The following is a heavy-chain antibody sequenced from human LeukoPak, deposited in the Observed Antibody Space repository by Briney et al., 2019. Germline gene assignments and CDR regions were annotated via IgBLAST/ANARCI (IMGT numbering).Heavy chain of an antibody. D-gene: IGHD1-26*01. J-gene: IGHJ6*02. CDR3: VRAPTTPLDV. CDR1: GFTFSSDS. Sequence: GGSLRLSCAASGFTFSSDSMHWVRQGPGKGLEWVSSISSSSSYTYYADSVKGRFTISRDNTKNSLYLQMSSLRAEDTAVFYGVRAPTTPLDVGGQGTTVPVSS. V-gene: IGHV3-21*01. CDR2: ISSSSSYT.